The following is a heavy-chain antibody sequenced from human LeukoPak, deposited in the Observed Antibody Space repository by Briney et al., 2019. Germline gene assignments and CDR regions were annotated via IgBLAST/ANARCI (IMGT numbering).Heavy chain of an antibody. CDR3: ASLLRDILPFFDY. CDR1: GLTFSTYS. V-gene: IGHV3-48*01. Sequence: PGGSLRLSCAASGLTFSTYSMNWVRQAPGKGLEWVSYISSHSRTIYYADSVKGQFTISRDNAKNSLFLQMDSLRAEDTAVYYCASLLRDILPFFDYWGQGTLVTVSS. CDR2: ISSHSRTI. J-gene: IGHJ4*02.